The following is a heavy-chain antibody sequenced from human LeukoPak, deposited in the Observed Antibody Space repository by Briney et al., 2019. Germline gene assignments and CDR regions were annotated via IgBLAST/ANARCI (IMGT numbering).Heavy chain of an antibody. D-gene: IGHD4/OR15-4a*01. CDR3: ARRAGAYSHPYDY. J-gene: IGHJ4*02. CDR1: GFTFNNYW. V-gene: IGHV3-53*01. Sequence: AGGSLRLSCEASGFTFNNYWMSWVRQAPGKGLEWVSFIYSDNTHYSDSVKGRFTISRDNSKNTLYLQMNSLRAEDTAVYYCARRAGAYSHPYDYWGQGTLVTVSS. CDR2: IYSDNT.